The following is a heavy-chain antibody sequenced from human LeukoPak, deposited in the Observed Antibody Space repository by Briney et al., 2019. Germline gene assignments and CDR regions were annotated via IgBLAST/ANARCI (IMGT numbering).Heavy chain of an antibody. CDR1: GFTFDDYA. D-gene: IGHD2-15*01. V-gene: IGHV3-9*01. Sequence: GGSLRLSCAASGFTFDDYAMHWVRQAPGKGLEWVSGISWNSGSIGYADSVKGRFTISRDNAKNSLYLQMNSLRAEDTALYYCAKDHQRGCGSCPRAFDIWGQGTMVTVSS. CDR2: ISWNSGSI. J-gene: IGHJ3*02. CDR3: AKDHQRGCGSCPRAFDI.